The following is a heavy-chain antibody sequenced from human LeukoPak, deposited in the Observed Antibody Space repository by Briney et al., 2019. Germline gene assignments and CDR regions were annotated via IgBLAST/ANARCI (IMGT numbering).Heavy chain of an antibody. CDR2: INPNSGGT. Sequence: ASVKVSCKASGGTFSSYAISWVRQAPGQGLEWMGWINPNSGGTNYAQKFQGRVTMTRDTSISTAYMELSRLRSDDTAVYYCARGRRLTDYYDFDYWGQGTLVTVSS. D-gene: IGHD3-9*01. CDR3: ARGRRLTDYYDFDY. J-gene: IGHJ4*02. V-gene: IGHV1-2*02. CDR1: GGTFSSYA.